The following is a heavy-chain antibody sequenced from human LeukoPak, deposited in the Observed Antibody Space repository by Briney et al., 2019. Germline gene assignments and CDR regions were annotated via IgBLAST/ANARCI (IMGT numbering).Heavy chain of an antibody. CDR3: ARDRMETVTTFYYYYSMDV. V-gene: IGHV3-30-3*01. J-gene: IGHJ6*02. Sequence: GGSLRLSCAASGFTFSSYAMHWVRQAPGKGLEWVAVISYDGSNKYYADSVKGRFTISRDNSKNTLYLQMNSLRAEDTAVYYCARDRMETVTTFYYYYSMDVWGQGTTVTVSS. D-gene: IGHD4-17*01. CDR1: GFTFSSYA. CDR2: ISYDGSNK.